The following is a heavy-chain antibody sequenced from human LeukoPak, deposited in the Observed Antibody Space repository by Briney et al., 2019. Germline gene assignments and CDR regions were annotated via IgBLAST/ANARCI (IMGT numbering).Heavy chain of an antibody. J-gene: IGHJ4*02. Sequence: SSETLSLTCALYGGSFSGYYWSWIRQPQGKGLEWIGEINHSGSTNYNPSLKSRVTISVDTSKNQFSLNLSSVTAADTAVYYCARAKVAGPFAYWGQGTLVTVSS. CDR1: GGSFSGYY. CDR3: ARAKVAGPFAY. D-gene: IGHD6-19*01. V-gene: IGHV4-34*01. CDR2: INHSGST.